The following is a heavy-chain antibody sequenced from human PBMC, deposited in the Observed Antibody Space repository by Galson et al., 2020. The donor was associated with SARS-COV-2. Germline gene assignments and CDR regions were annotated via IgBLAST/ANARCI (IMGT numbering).Heavy chain of an antibody. J-gene: IGHJ4*02. CDR2: INQDGSEK. Sequence: EGSLRLSCAGSGFTFRTYSMNWVRQAPGKGLEWVANINQDGSEKYYVDSVKGRFTIPRDNAKNSLYLHLSTLRADDTAIFYCARESFSRSSSALDYWGQGTLVTVSS. CDR1: GFTFRTYS. V-gene: IGHV3-7*03. CDR3: ARESFSRSSSALDY. D-gene: IGHD6-6*01.